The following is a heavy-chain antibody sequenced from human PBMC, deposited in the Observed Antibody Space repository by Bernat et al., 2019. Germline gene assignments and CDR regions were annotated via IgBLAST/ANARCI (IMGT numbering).Heavy chain of an antibody. CDR1: GYTFTGYY. CDR2: INPNSGGT. V-gene: IGHV1-2*06. D-gene: IGHD4-17*01. Sequence: QVQLVQSGAEVKKPGASVKVSCKASGYTFTGYYMHWVRQAPGQGLEWMGRINPNSGGTNYAQKFQGRVSMTRDTYISTAYMEMSRLRSDDTAVYYCARDREGYGDPDAFDIWGQGTMVTVSS. CDR3: ARDREGYGDPDAFDI. J-gene: IGHJ3*02.